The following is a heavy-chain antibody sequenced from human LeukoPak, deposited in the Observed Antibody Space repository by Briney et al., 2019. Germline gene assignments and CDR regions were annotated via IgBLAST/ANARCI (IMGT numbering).Heavy chain of an antibody. CDR1: GFSFSDYN. Sequence: GSLRLSCVTSGFSFSDYNIIWVRQAPGKGLEWISHTSPSSNTIYSDSMRGRFTISRDNAKNSLYLQMDSLRVEDTAVYYCARVIVGMTGAEYWGQGTLVTVSS. CDR3: ARVIVGMTGAEY. J-gene: IGHJ4*02. V-gene: IGHV3-48*01. D-gene: IGHD1-20*01. CDR2: TSPSSNTI.